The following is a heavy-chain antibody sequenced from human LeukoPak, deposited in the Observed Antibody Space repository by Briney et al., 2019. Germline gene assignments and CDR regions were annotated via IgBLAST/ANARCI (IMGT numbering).Heavy chain of an antibody. CDR3: ARASIAAAGGHYYYYYGMDV. V-gene: IGHV4-34*01. J-gene: IGHJ6*02. CDR1: GGSSSGYY. CDR2: INHSGGT. Sequence: PSETLSLTCAVYGGSSSGYYWSWIRQPPGKGLEWIGEINHSGGTNYNPSLKSRVTISVDTSKNQFSLKLSSVTAADTAVYYCARASIAAAGGHYYYYYGMDVWGQGTTVTVSS. D-gene: IGHD6-13*01.